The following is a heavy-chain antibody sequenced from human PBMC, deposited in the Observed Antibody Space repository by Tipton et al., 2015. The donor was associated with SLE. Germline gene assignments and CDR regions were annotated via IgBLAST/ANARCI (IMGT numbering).Heavy chain of an antibody. CDR2: INHRGIF. J-gene: IGHJ1*01. V-gene: IGHV4-34*01. CDR3: AKSGFGRGSYFHH. CDR1: GGPFDNLY. D-gene: IGHD5-12*01. Sequence: TLSLTCAVYGGPFDNLYWTWIRQPPGKGLEWIGEINHRGIFNYNPSLKGRVTISVDTSKTHFSLNLTSVTAADTAVYYCAKSGFGRGSYFHHWGQGTLVSVSS.